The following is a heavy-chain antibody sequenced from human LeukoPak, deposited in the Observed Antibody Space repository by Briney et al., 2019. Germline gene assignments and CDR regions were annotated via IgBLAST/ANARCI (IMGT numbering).Heavy chain of an antibody. CDR3: AKSRTPGFDY. D-gene: IGHD2-15*01. CDR1: GFSFSSYA. V-gene: IGHV3-23*01. Sequence: GGSLRLSCAASGFSFSSYAMSWVRQAPGRGLEWVSFISGSGGNTYYADSVKGRFTISRDNSKNTLYLQMNRLRAEDTALYYCAKSRTPGFDYWGQGTLVTVSS. J-gene: IGHJ4*02. CDR2: ISGSGGNT.